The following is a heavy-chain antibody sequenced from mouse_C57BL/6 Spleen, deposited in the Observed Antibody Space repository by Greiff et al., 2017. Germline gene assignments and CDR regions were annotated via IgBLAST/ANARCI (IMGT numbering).Heavy chain of an antibody. CDR2: ISSGSGTI. Sequence: EVKLMESGGGLVKPGGSLKLSCAASGFTFSDYGMHWVRQAPEKGLEWVAYISSGSGTIYYADTVKGRFTFSRDNAKNTLFLQMTSLRSEDTAMYYCARALRYYFDYWGQGTTLTVAS. J-gene: IGHJ2*01. CDR1: GFTFSDYG. V-gene: IGHV5-17*01. CDR3: ARALRYYFDY.